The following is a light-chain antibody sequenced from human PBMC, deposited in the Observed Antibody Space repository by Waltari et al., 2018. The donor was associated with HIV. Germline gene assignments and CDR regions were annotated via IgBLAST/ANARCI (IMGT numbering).Light chain of an antibody. J-gene: IGLJ3*02. V-gene: IGLV3-21*04. CDR2: YDT. Sequence: SYVLTQPPSVSLAPGKTANIPCGGSNIEYKSVHWYPQKTGRAPKLLIFYDTDRPAGIPQRFSGSNSGDTATLTIRRVGPGDEADYLCQVWDSSTDHVVFGGGTKLTVL. CDR1: NIEYKS. CDR3: QVWDSSTDHVV.